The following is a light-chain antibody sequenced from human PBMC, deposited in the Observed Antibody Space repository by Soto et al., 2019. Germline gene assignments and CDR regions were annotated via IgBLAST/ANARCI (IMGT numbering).Light chain of an antibody. Sequence: EIVMTQSPVTLSVSPGERATLSCRASQSVSSNLAWYQQKPGHGPRLLIYGASRRATGIPDRFSASESGTDFTLTISSLEPEDFAVYFCQQYDSTPWTFGQGTRVESK. J-gene: IGKJ1*01. CDR1: QSVSSN. CDR2: GAS. V-gene: IGKV3-20*01. CDR3: QQYDSTPWT.